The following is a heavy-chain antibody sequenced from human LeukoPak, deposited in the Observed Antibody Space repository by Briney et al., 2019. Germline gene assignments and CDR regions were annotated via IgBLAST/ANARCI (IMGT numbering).Heavy chain of an antibody. CDR1: GGSISYYY. J-gene: IGHJ4*02. CDR2: IYYNGNT. Sequence: SETLSLTCTVSGGSISYYYWSWTRQPPGKGLEWIGYIYYNGNTDYNPSLKSRVTISVDTSKNQFSLKLSSLTAADTAVYYCARRLGSTSSGYDYWGQGTLVTVSS. D-gene: IGHD6-6*01. CDR3: ARRLGSTSSGYDY. V-gene: IGHV4-59*08.